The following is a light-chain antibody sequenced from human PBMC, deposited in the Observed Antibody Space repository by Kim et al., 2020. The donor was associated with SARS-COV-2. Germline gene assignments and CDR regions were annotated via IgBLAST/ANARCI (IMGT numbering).Light chain of an antibody. Sequence: SSELTQDPAVSVALGQTVRITCQGDGLRSYYASWYQQKPGQAPRLVIYGKNNRPSGIPDRFSASTSGNTGSLTIAGAQAEDEADYYCNSRDISGNHLVFG. V-gene: IGLV3-19*01. J-gene: IGLJ3*02. CDR3: NSRDISGNHLV. CDR1: GLRSYY. CDR2: GKN.